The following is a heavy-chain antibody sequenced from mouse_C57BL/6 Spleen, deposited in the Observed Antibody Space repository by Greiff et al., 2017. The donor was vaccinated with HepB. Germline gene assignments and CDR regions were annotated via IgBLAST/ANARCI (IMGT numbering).Heavy chain of an antibody. Sequence: EVKLQESGPELVKPGASVKISCKASGYSFTDYNMNWVKQSNGKSLEWIGVINPNYGTTSYNQKFKGKATLTVDQSSSTAYIQLNSLTSEDSAVYYCARLNSSGYPYYFDYWGQGTTLTVSS. V-gene: IGHV1-39*01. J-gene: IGHJ2*01. CDR1: GYSFTDYN. CDR2: INPNYGTT. CDR3: ARLNSSGYPYYFDY. D-gene: IGHD3-2*02.